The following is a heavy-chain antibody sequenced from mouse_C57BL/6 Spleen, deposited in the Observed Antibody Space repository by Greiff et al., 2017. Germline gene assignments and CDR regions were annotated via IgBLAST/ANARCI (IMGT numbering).Heavy chain of an antibody. J-gene: IGHJ2*01. V-gene: IGHV1-82*01. CDR2: IYPGDGDT. D-gene: IGHD2-3*01. Sequence: QVQLQQSGPELVKPGASVKISCKASGYAFSSSWMNWVKQRPGKGLEWIGRIYPGDGDTNYNGKFKGKATLTADKSSSTAYMQLSSLTSEDSAVYFCASDGYYYYFDYWGQGTTLTVSS. CDR1: GYAFSSSW. CDR3: ASDGYYYYFDY.